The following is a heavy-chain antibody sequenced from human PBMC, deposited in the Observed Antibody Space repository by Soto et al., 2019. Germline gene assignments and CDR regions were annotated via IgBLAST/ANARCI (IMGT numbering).Heavy chain of an antibody. CDR2: IYYSGST. CDR1: GGSISSYY. Sequence: SETLALTCTVYGGSISSYYWSWIRQPPGKGLEWIGYIYYSGSTNYNPSLKSRVTISVDTSKNQFSLKLSSVTAADTAVYYCARAENYDFWSGYPYYYYYYMDVWGKGTTVT. CDR3: ARAENYDFWSGYPYYYYYYMDV. V-gene: IGHV4-59*01. J-gene: IGHJ6*03. D-gene: IGHD3-3*01.